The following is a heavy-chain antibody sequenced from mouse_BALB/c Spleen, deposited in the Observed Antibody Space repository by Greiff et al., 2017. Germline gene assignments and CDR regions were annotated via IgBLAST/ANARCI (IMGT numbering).Heavy chain of an antibody. Sequence: VQLQQSGAELVRSGASVKLSCTATGFNIKDYYMHWVKQRPEQGMEWIGWIDPENGDTENAPKFQGKATMTADTSSNTAYLQLSSLTSEDTAVYYCNARGISFHFYNWGQGTTLTVSS. J-gene: IGHJ2*01. D-gene: IGHD1-1*01. CDR1: GFNIKDYY. V-gene: IGHV14-4*02. CDR3: NARGISFHFYN. CDR2: IDPENGDT.